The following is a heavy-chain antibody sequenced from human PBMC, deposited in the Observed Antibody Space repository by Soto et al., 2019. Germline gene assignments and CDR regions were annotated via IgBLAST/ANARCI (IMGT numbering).Heavy chain of an antibody. CDR2: ISYDGSNK. CDR1: GFTFSSYG. Sequence: GGSLRLSCAASGFTFSSYGMHWVRQAPGKGLEWVAVISYDGSNKYYADSVKGRFTISRDNSKNTLYLQMNSLRAEDTAVYYCAKDTSGSRKSEYYFDYWGQGTLVTVSS. J-gene: IGHJ4*02. D-gene: IGHD1-26*01. CDR3: AKDTSGSRKSEYYFDY. V-gene: IGHV3-30*18.